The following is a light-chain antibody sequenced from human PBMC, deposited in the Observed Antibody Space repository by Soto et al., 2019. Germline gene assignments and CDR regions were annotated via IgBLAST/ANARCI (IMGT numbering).Light chain of an antibody. Sequence: IQITQSPSTLSASVGDRVTITCRASQGISSYLAWYQQKPGKAPKLLIYAASTLQSGVPSRFSGSGSGTDFTLTISSLQPDDFATYYCQQYNNYWTFGQGTKVDIK. V-gene: IGKV1-16*01. CDR1: QGISSY. CDR3: QQYNNYWT. CDR2: AAS. J-gene: IGKJ1*01.